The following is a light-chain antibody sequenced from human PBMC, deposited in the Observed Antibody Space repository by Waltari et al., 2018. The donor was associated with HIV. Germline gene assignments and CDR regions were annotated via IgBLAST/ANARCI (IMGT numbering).Light chain of an antibody. CDR3: ASWDDGLNGPV. CDR1: SSNIGSNT. Sequence: QSVLTQPPSTSGTPGQRVTIACSASSSNIGSNTGSWFQQPPGNAPKVLIYGKKPRPSGVPDRFSGSKSGTSASLAIGGLQSEDEADYYCASWDDGLNGPVFGGGTTLTVL. J-gene: IGLJ2*01. CDR2: GKK. V-gene: IGLV1-44*01.